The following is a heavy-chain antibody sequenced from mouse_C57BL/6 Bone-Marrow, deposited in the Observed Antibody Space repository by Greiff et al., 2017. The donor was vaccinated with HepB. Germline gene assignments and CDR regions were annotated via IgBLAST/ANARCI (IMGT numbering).Heavy chain of an antibody. J-gene: IGHJ2*01. V-gene: IGHV5-17*01. Sequence: VQLKQSGGGLVKPGGSLKLSCAASGFTFSDYGMHWVRQAPEKGLEWVAYISSGSSTIYYADTVKGRFTISRDNAKNTLFLQMTSLRSEDTAMYYCARMTYDGYYRYYFDYWGQGTTLTVSS. D-gene: IGHD2-3*01. CDR1: GFTFSDYG. CDR3: ARMTYDGYYRYYFDY. CDR2: ISSGSSTI.